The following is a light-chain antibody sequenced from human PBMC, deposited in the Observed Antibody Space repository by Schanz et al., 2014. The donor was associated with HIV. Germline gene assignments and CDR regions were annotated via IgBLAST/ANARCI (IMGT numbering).Light chain of an antibody. V-gene: IGLV2-14*02. Sequence: QSALTQPASVSGSPGQSITISCTGTSNDVGIYNLVSWYQQHPGKAPKLTIYEVSKRPSGVSNRFSGSKSGNTASLTISGLQGEDEADYYCSSYTTSGSLVFGGGTQLTVL. CDR2: EVS. J-gene: IGLJ3*02. CDR3: SSYTTSGSLV. CDR1: SNDVGIYNL.